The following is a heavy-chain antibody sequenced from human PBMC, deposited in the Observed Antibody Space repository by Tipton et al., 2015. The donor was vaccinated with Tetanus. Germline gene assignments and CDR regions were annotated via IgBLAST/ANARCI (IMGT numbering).Heavy chain of an antibody. CDR1: GGSLSTFY. D-gene: IGHD1-26*01. CDR2: IYSSGST. V-gene: IGHV4-4*07. CDR3: ARDFRERSGTYFSYYYTMDL. J-gene: IGHJ6*02. Sequence: TLSLTCTVSGGSLSTFYWNWIRQPAGKGLEWIGRIYSSGSTNYNPSLKSRVTMSIDTSKNQFSMELTSVTAAETAVYYCARDFRERSGTYFSYYYTMDLCGQGTTVSVSS.